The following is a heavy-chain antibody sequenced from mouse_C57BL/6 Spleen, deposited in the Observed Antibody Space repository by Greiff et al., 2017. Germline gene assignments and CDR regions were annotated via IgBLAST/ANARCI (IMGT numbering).Heavy chain of an antibody. CDR1: GYSITSGYY. D-gene: IGHD2-12*01. V-gene: IGHV3-6*01. CDR3: AREDYKYFDY. J-gene: IGHJ2*01. CDR2: ISYDGSN. Sequence: EVQRVESGPGLVKPSQSLSLTCSVTGYSITSGYYWNWIRQFPGNKLEWMGYISYDGSNNYNPSLKNRISITRDTSKNQFFLKLNSVTTEDTATYYCAREDYKYFDYWGQGTTLTVSS.